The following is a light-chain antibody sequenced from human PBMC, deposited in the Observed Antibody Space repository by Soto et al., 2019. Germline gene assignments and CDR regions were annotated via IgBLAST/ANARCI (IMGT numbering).Light chain of an antibody. Sequence: EIVMTQAPAGLSLSRGEISTVSWGASQSVSSNLAWYQQKPGQAPRLLIYGASTRATGIPARFSGSGSGTEFTLTISSLQSEDFAVYYCQQYNNWPRTFGQGTKVDIK. V-gene: IGKV3-15*01. CDR2: GAS. CDR3: QQYNNWPRT. CDR1: QSVSSN. J-gene: IGKJ1*01.